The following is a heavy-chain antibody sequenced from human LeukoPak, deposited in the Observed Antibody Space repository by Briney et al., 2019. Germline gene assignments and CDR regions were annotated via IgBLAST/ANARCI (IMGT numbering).Heavy chain of an antibody. CDR1: GGTFSSYA. J-gene: IGHJ4*02. D-gene: IGHD1-26*01. Sequence: SVKVSCKASGGTFSSYAISWVRQAPGQGLEWMGRIIPILGIANYAQKFRGRVTITADKSTSTAYMELSSLRSEDTAVYYCARVVSGSLDYWGQGTLVTVSS. CDR3: ARVVSGSLDY. CDR2: IIPILGIA. V-gene: IGHV1-69*04.